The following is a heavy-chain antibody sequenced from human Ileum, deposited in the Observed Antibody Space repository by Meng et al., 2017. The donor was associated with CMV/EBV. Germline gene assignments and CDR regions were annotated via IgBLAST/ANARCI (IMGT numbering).Heavy chain of an antibody. CDR2: INWNGGST. V-gene: IGHV3-20*04. CDR1: GFTFSNAW. D-gene: IGHD3-10*01. J-gene: IGHJ6*02. CDR3: ARVGDSPYYYYGMDV. Sequence: GESLKISCAASGFTFSNAWMSWVRQAPGKGLEWVSGINWNGGSTGYADSVKGRFTISRDNAKNSLYLQMNSLRAEDTALYYCARVGDSPYYYYGMDVWGQGTTVTVSS.